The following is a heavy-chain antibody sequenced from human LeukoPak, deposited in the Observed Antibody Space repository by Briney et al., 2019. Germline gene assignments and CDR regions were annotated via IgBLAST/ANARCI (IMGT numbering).Heavy chain of an antibody. V-gene: IGHV4-59*01. CDR2: IYYSGST. CDR3: ARAKGGPGSMDV. Sequence: PSETLSLTCTVSGGSLSSYYWRWIRQPPGKGLEWVGYIYYSGSTNYNPSLKSRVTISVGTSKNQFSLKLSSVTAADTAVYYCARAKGGPGSMDVWGQGTTVTVSS. J-gene: IGHJ6*02. CDR1: GGSLSSYY. D-gene: IGHD3-16*01.